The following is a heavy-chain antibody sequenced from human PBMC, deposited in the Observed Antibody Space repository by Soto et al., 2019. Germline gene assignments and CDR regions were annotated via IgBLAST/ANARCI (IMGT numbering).Heavy chain of an antibody. Sequence: QVQLVQSGAEVKKPGASVKVSCKASGYTFTSYGISWVRQAPGQGLEWMGWISAYNGNTNYAQKLQGRVTMTTDTSTSTAYMELGSLSCDDTAMYYCARGGASSVGKVGVYFYYGMDVWGQGTTVTVSS. CDR2: ISAYNGNT. D-gene: IGHD1-26*01. V-gene: IGHV1-18*01. CDR3: ARGGASSVGKVGVYFYYGMDV. J-gene: IGHJ6*02. CDR1: GYTFTSYG.